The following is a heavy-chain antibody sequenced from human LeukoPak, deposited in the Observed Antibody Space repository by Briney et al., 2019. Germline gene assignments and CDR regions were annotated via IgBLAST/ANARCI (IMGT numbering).Heavy chain of an antibody. D-gene: IGHD4-23*01. Sequence: ASVKVSCKASGYTFTGYYMHWVRQAPGQGLEWMGWINPNSGGTNYAQKFQGRVTMTRDTSITTAYMELSRLSSDDTAVYYCARHPGKVTNDWDFDFWGRGTLVTVSS. J-gene: IGHJ2*01. V-gene: IGHV1-2*02. CDR1: GYTFTGYY. CDR3: ARHPGKVTNDWDFDF. CDR2: INPNSGGT.